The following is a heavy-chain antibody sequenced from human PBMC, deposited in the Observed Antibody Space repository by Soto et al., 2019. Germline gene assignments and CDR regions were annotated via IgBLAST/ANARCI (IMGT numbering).Heavy chain of an antibody. V-gene: IGHV3-53*01. CDR2: MFSGGHT. D-gene: IGHD5-12*01. CDR3: VREKVALEDTGSYSNGMDV. J-gene: IGHJ6*02. Sequence: EVQLVESGGGLIQPGGSLRLSCAASGLTVSSNFMTWVRQAPGKGLEWVSVMFSGGHTEYADSVKGRFTIFRDSSKNTVFLQMNSLSSEDTAMYHCVREKVALEDTGSYSNGMDVWGQGTAVTVSS. CDR1: GLTVSSNF.